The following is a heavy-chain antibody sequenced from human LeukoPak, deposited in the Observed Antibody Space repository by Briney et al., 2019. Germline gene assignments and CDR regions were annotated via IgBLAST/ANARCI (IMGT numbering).Heavy chain of an antibody. CDR3: VTAGQYRFDN. J-gene: IGHJ4*02. V-gene: IGHV3-74*01. D-gene: IGHD5-18*01. CDR1: GFTFSNSW. Sequence: GGSLRLSCAASGFTFSNSWMHWVRQTPGKGLAWISRMNSGGNMMYYADSVKGRFIISRDNAKNTLYLQMHSLRDEDTAVYYCVTAGQYRFDNWGRGTLVTVSS. CDR2: MNSGGNMM.